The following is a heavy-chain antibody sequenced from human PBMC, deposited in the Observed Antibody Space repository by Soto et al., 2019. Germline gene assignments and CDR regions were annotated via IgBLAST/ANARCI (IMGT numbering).Heavy chain of an antibody. CDR3: ARDGDYGDYLGYYYGMDV. Sequence: GGSLRLSCAASGFTFSSYGMHWVRQAPGKGLEWVAVIWYDGSNKYYADSVKGRFTISRDNSKNTLYLQMNSLRAEDTAVYYCARDGDYGDYLGYYYGMDVWGQGTTVTVSS. J-gene: IGHJ6*02. CDR2: IWYDGSNK. D-gene: IGHD4-17*01. CDR1: GFTFSSYG. V-gene: IGHV3-33*01.